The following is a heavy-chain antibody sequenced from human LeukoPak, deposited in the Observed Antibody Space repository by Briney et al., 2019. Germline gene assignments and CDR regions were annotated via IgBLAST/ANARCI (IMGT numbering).Heavy chain of an antibody. J-gene: IGHJ4*02. Sequence: ASVKVSCKVSGYTLTELSMHWVRQAPGKGLEWMGGFDPEDGETIYAQKFQGRVTMTEDTSTDTAYMELSSLRSDDSAVYYCARSGDYYSGMYHFDYWGQGTLVTVSS. CDR1: GYTLTELS. D-gene: IGHD3-22*01. CDR3: ARSGDYYSGMYHFDY. CDR2: FDPEDGET. V-gene: IGHV1-24*01.